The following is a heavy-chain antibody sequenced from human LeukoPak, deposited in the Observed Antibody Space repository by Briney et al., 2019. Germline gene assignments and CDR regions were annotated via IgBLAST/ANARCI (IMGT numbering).Heavy chain of an antibody. Sequence: GVSLRLACAASGFTFSNYAMSWVRQAPGKGLEWVSGINGGGGGGTFHADSVRGRFTISRDNSKNTLYLQMNSLRAEDTAVYYCARVITAMVTDYYYGMDVWGQGTTVTAYS. CDR1: GFTFSNYA. CDR3: ARVITAMVTDYYYGMDV. D-gene: IGHD5-18*01. J-gene: IGHJ6*02. CDR2: INGGGGGGT. V-gene: IGHV3-23*01.